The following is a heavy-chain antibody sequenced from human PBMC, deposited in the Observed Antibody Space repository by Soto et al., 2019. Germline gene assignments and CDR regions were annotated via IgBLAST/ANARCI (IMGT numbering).Heavy chain of an antibody. Sequence: PGESLKISCKGSGYSFTSYLIGWVRQMPGKGLKWMGIIYPGDSDTRYSPSFQGQVTISADKSISTAYLQWSSLKASDTAMYYCARHGVTIFGVVPPYYYGMDVWGQGTTVTVSS. CDR2: IYPGDSDT. CDR3: ARHGVTIFGVVPPYYYGMDV. V-gene: IGHV5-51*01. J-gene: IGHJ6*02. D-gene: IGHD3-3*01. CDR1: GYSFTSYL.